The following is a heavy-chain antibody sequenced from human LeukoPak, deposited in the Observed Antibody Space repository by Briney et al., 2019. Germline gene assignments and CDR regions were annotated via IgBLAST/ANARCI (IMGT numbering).Heavy chain of an antibody. CDR3: ARGGYNWKRGLYLDY. CDR2: INSDGGST. D-gene: IGHD1-20*01. J-gene: IGHJ4*02. Sequence: PAGSLTLSCAASGFTFSNAWMSWVRQPPGKGLEWVSGINSDGGSTGYADSVKGRFTISRDNAKNSLYLQMNSLRAEDTALHYCARGGYNWKRGLYLDYWGQGTLVTVSS. CDR1: GFTFSNAW. V-gene: IGHV3-20*04.